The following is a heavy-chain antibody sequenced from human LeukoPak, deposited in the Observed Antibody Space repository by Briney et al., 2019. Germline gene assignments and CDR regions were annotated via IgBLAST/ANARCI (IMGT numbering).Heavy chain of an antibody. CDR2: IYHSGST. J-gene: IGHJ2*01. V-gene: IGHV4-38-2*02. CDR1: GYSISSGYY. CDR3: ARAIKQAAAGTLSVRRSWYFDL. D-gene: IGHD6-13*01. Sequence: MPSETLSLTCTVSGYSISSGYYWGWIRQPPGKGLEWIGSIYHSGSTYYNPSLKSRVTISVDTSKNQFSLKLSSVTAADTAVYYCARAIKQAAAGTLSVRRSWYFDLWGRGTLLTVSS.